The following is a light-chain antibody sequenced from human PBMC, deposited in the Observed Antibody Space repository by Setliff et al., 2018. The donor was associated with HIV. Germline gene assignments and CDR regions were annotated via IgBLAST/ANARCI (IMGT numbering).Light chain of an antibody. V-gene: IGLV2-14*01. CDR1: SSDVGGYNY. Sequence: QSALTQPASVSGSPGQSITISCTGSSSDVGGYNYVSWYQQHPGKAPKVMIYGVNDRSSGVSNRFSGSKSGNTASLTISGLQAEDEADYYCSSYASSNTLPFGTGTKVTVL. J-gene: IGLJ1*01. CDR3: SSYASSNTLP. CDR2: GVN.